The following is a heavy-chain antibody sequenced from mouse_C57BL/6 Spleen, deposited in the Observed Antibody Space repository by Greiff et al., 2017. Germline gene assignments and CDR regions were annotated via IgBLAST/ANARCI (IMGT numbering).Heavy chain of an antibody. CDR1: GYTFTSYW. CDR2: IHPNSGST. CDR3: ARSLYYDGSGTGFDY. V-gene: IGHV1-64*01. Sequence: QVQLQQSGAELVKPGASVKLSCKASGYTFTSYWLHWVKLRPGQGLEWIGMIHPNSGSTNSNEKFKSKATLTVVKYSSTAYMQRSSLTSEDSAVYYCARSLYYDGSGTGFDYWGQGTTLTVSS. J-gene: IGHJ2*01. D-gene: IGHD1-1*01.